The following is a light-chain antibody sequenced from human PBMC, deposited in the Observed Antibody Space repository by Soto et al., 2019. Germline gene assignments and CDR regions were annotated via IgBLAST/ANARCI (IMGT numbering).Light chain of an antibody. CDR3: QTWGTGILV. V-gene: IGLV4-69*01. J-gene: IGLJ2*01. CDR2: LNSDGSH. Sequence: QSVLTQSPSASASLGASVKLTCTLSSGHSSYAIAWHQQQPEKGPRYLMKLNSDGSHSKGDGIPDRFSGSSSGAERYLTISRLQSEDEADYYCQTWGTGILVFGGGTKVTVL. CDR1: SGHSSYA.